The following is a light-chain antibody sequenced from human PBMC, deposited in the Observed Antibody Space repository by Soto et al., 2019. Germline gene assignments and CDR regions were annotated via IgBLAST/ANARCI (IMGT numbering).Light chain of an antibody. V-gene: IGLV2-8*01. J-gene: IGLJ2*01. CDR1: SSDVGGYDF. CDR2: EVS. CDR3: NSYGGNTNVV. Sequence: QSVLTQPPSASGSPGQSVTISCTGTSSDVGGYDFVSWYQQHPGKAPKILIYEVSTRASGVPDRFSGSKSGNTASLTVSGLQPDDEAEYYCNSYGGNTNVVFGGGTKLTVL.